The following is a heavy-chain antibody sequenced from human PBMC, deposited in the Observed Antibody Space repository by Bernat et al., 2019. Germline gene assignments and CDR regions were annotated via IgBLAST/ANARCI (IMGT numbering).Heavy chain of an antibody. CDR2: ISSSSSYT. Sequence: EVQLVESGGGLVQPGGSLRLSCAASGFTFSSYSMNWVRQAPGKGLEWVSYISSSSSYTNYADSVKGRFTISRDNAKNSLYLQMNSLRAEDTAVYYCAREGITMVRGRGYYFDYWGQGTLVTVSS. D-gene: IGHD3-10*01. V-gene: IGHV3-48*04. J-gene: IGHJ4*02. CDR3: AREGITMVRGRGYYFDY. CDR1: GFTFSSYS.